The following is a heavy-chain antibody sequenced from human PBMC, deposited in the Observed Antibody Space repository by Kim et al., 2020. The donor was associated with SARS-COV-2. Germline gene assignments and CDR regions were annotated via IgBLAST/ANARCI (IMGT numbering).Heavy chain of an antibody. CDR1: GYTFTSYY. CDR3: ARGGNHNHYYHRDTYDFDY. CDR2: INPNGGAT. D-gene: IGHD3-16*02. J-gene: IGHJ4*02. V-gene: IGHV1-46*01. Sequence: ASVKVSCKASGYTFTSYYIHWVRQAPGQGLEWMGIINPNGGATGHAQKFQGRVSMTSDTSTSTIYMEVSSLTSEDTAVYYCARGGNHNHYYHRDTYDFDYWGQGTLVTVSS.